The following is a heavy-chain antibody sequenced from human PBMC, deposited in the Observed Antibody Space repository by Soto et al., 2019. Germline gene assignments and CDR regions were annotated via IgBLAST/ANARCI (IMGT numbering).Heavy chain of an antibody. V-gene: IGHV4-39*01. CDR3: ARRDYGDYVLDDAFDI. CDR2: IYCSGST. Sequence: SETLSLTCTVSGGSISSSSYYWGWIRQPPGKGLEWIGSIYCSGSTYYNPSLKSRVTISVDTSKNQFSLKLSSVTAADTAVYYCARRDYGDYVLDDAFDIWGQGTMVTVSS. CDR1: GGSISSSSYY. J-gene: IGHJ3*02. D-gene: IGHD4-17*01.